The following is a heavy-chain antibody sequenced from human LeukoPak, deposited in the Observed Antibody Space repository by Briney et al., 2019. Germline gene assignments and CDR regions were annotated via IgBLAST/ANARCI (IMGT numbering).Heavy chain of an antibody. V-gene: IGHV3-23*01. Sequence: GGSLRLSCAASGFTFSSYVMSWVRQAPGKGLEWVSAISGSGGSTYYADSVKGRFTISRDNSKNTLYLQMNSLRAEDTVVYYCAKDCVKEYYDILTGYLNWGQGTLVTVSS. CDR1: GFTFSSYV. D-gene: IGHD3-9*01. J-gene: IGHJ4*02. CDR2: ISGSGGST. CDR3: AKDCVKEYYDILTGYLN.